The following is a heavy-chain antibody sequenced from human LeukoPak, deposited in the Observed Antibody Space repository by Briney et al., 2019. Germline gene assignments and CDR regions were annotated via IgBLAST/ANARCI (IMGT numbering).Heavy chain of an antibody. J-gene: IGHJ6*02. CDR2: INSDGSSP. D-gene: IGHD6-19*01. Sequence: GGSLRLSCAASGFTLSNYWMHWVRQAPGKGLVWVSCINSDGSSPSYADSVKGRFTISRDNAKNTVYLQMNSLRAEDTAVYYCARWGSSGWYPMDVWGQGTTVTVSS. CDR1: GFTLSNYW. V-gene: IGHV3-74*01. CDR3: ARWGSSGWYPMDV.